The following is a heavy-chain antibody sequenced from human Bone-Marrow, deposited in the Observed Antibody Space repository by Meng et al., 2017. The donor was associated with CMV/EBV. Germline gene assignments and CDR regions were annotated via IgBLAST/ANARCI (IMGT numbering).Heavy chain of an antibody. V-gene: IGHV3-74*01. J-gene: IGHJ5*02. Sequence: GESLKISCAASAFTFSTYWMHWVRQVPGKGLVWVSRINTDGNVTNYADAVRGRFTISRDNVKNTLYLQMNSLRAEDTAVYYCARGSYDFWSGYRAGWFDPWGQGTLVTGSS. CDR1: AFTFSTYW. CDR2: INTDGNVT. CDR3: ARGSYDFWSGYRAGWFDP. D-gene: IGHD3-3*01.